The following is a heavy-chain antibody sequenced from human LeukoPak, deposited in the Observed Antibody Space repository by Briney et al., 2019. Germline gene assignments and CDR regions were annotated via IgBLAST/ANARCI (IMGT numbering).Heavy chain of an antibody. CDR3: AKDRAYCSGGSCQDFYYYDY. CDR1: GFTFSSYG. Sequence: PGGSLRLSCAASGFTFSSYGMHWVRQAPGKGLEWVAFIRYDGSNKYYADSVKGRFTISRDNSKNTLYLQMNSLRAEDTAVYYCAKDRAYCSGGSCQDFYYYDYWGQGTLVTVSS. J-gene: IGHJ4*02. V-gene: IGHV3-30*02. D-gene: IGHD2-15*01. CDR2: IRYDGSNK.